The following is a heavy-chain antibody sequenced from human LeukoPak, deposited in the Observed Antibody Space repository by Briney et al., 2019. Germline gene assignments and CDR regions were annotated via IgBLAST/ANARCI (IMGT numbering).Heavy chain of an antibody. CDR3: AKDGFCSSTTCTINWFDR. V-gene: IGHV3-23*01. CDR2: ISGTGGDP. Sequence: GGSLRLSCAVSAFDFVGYTMNWVRQAPGKGLEWVSVISGTGGDPYYADSVKGRFTISRDNSKNTLYLQMNSLRAEDTAVYYCAKDGFCSSTTCTINWFDRWGQGTLVTVSS. J-gene: IGHJ5*02. D-gene: IGHD2-2*01. CDR1: AFDFVGYT.